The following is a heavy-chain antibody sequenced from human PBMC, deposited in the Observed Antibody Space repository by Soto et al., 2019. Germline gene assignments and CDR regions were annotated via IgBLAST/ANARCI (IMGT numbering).Heavy chain of an antibody. CDR2: IYYSGST. CDR3: ARHFPTPITIFGVVIPNTSSVYYYYMDV. J-gene: IGHJ6*03. Sequence: SETLSLTCTVSGGSISSYYWSWIRQPPGKGLEWIGYIYYSGSTNYNPSLKSRVTISVDTSKNQFSRKLSSVTAADTAVYYCARHFPTPITIFGVVIPNTSSVYYYYMDVWGKGTTVTVSS. D-gene: IGHD3-3*01. CDR1: GGSISSYY. V-gene: IGHV4-59*08.